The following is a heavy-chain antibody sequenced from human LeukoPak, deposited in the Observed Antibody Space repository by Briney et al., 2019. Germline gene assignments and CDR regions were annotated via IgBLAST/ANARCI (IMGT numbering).Heavy chain of an antibody. V-gene: IGHV3-73*01. D-gene: IGHD2-15*01. J-gene: IGHJ5*02. CDR1: GFTFSGSA. CDR2: IDKKDNLYAT. Sequence: GGSLRLSCAASGFTFSGSAVHWVRQSSGEGLEWVGHIDKKDNLYATAYAESVKGRFTISRDDSKDTAFLHMDSLKTEDTALYYCTRDRGTYNWFDPWSQGTLVTVSS. CDR3: TRDRGTYNWFDP.